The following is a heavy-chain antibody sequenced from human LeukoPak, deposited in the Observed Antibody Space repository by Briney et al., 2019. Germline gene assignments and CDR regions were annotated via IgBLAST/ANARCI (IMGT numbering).Heavy chain of an antibody. CDR2: IYYSGST. CDR3: ARCGKDGDYVQN. D-gene: IGHD4-17*01. V-gene: IGHV4-31*03. CDR1: GGSISSGGYY. Sequence: KPSQTLSLTCTVSGGSISSGGYYWSWIRQRPGKGLEWIGYIYYSGSTYYNPSLKSRVTISVDTSKNQFSLKLSSVAAADTAVYYCARCGKDGDYVQNWGQGTLVTVSS. J-gene: IGHJ4*02.